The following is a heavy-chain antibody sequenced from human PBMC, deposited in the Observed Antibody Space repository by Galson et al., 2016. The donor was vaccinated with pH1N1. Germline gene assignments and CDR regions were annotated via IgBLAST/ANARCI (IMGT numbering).Heavy chain of an antibody. Sequence: VSGDSISSDGYYWSWIRQHPGKGLEWIGYIYYTGITYYKPSLKSRVTISVDTSKNQFSLNLRSVTAADTAVYYCARKRGGYNRDLHFYYYYYMDVWAKGTTVTVS. CDR1: GDSISSDGYY. V-gene: IGHV4-31*02. CDR2: IYYTGIT. J-gene: IGHJ6*03. D-gene: IGHD1-14*01. CDR3: ARKRGGYNRDLHFYYYYYMDV.